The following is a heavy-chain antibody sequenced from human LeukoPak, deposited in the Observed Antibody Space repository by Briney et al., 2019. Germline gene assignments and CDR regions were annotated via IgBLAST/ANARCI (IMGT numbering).Heavy chain of an antibody. V-gene: IGHV4-38-2*02. CDR2: IYYVGII. CDR3: ARDRTEQWLGERHYYYMDV. Sequence: SETLSLTCSVSGYSISSGYYWGWIRQAPGKGLEWIGSIYYVGIIYYNPSLKGRVTISVDTSKNQFSLKVNSVTAADTAMYYCARDRTEQWLGERHYYYMDVWGKGTTVTVSS. D-gene: IGHD6-19*01. CDR1: GYSISSGYY. J-gene: IGHJ6*03.